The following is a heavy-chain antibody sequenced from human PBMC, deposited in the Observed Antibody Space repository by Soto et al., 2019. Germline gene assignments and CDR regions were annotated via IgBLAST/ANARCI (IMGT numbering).Heavy chain of an antibody. CDR2: IYSGGSI. CDR1: GFPVSSNY. Sequence: EVQLVESGGGLIQPGGSLRLSCAASGFPVSSNYMSWVRQAPGKGLEWVSVIYSGGSIYYADPVKGRFTISRDNSKNTLYLQMNSLGAEDTAVYYRVRGGVVVTAVDYYYYYGMDVWGQGTTVTVSS. J-gene: IGHJ6*02. D-gene: IGHD2-21*02. CDR3: VRGGVVVTAVDYYYYYGMDV. V-gene: IGHV3-53*01.